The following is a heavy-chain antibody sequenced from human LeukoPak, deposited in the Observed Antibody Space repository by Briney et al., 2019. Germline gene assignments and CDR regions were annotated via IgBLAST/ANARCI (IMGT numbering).Heavy chain of an antibody. Sequence: GGSLRISCAASGCPFSSYSMNWVRQAPGKGLEWVSYIRSTGTTTYHADSVKGRFAISRDNGKDSLYLQMNSLGVEDTAIYYCARGRGALGYMDVWGKGTTVTVSS. V-gene: IGHV3-48*01. D-gene: IGHD3-10*01. CDR1: GCPFSSYS. J-gene: IGHJ6*03. CDR3: ARGRGALGYMDV. CDR2: IRSTGTTT.